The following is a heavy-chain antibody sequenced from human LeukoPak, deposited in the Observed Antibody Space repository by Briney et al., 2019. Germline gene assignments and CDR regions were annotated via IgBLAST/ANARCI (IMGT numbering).Heavy chain of an antibody. CDR2: ISWNSGSI. CDR3: VRSPFSNGY. D-gene: IGHD4-11*01. Sequence: GGSLRLSCAASGFTFDDYAMHWVRQAPGKGLEWVSGISWNSGSIGYADSVKGRFTISRDNAKNSLYLQMNSLRAEDTALYYCVRSPFSNGYWGQGTLVTVSS. V-gene: IGHV3-9*01. CDR1: GFTFDDYA. J-gene: IGHJ4*02.